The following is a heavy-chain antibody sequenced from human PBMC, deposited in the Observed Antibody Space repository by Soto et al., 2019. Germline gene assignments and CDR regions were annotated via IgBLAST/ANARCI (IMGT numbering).Heavy chain of an antibody. J-gene: IGHJ4*02. CDR1: GYTFTGYY. D-gene: IGHD2-21*02. CDR3: ARDCGGDCHISFDY. Sequence: ASVKVSCKASGYTFTGYYMHWVRQAPGQGLEWMGWINPNSGGTNYAQKFQGWVTMTRDTSISTAYMELSRLRSDDTAVYYCARDCGGDCHISFDYWGQGTLVTVSS. CDR2: INPNSGGT. V-gene: IGHV1-2*04.